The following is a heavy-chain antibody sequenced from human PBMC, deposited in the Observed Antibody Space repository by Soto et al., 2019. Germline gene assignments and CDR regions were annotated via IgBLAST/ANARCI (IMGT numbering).Heavy chain of an antibody. CDR2: IKSKTDGGTT. V-gene: IGHV3-15*01. CDR1: GFTFSNAW. Sequence: GGSLRLSCAASGFTFSNAWMSWVRQAPGKGLEWVGRIKSKTDGGTTDYAAPVKGRFTISRDDSKNTLFLQMNSLKTEDTAVYYCTTVGLYCSNGVCYPDKYYYYYYYMDVWGKGTSVTVSS. J-gene: IGHJ6*03. CDR3: TTVGLYCSNGVCYPDKYYYYYYYMDV. D-gene: IGHD2-8*01.